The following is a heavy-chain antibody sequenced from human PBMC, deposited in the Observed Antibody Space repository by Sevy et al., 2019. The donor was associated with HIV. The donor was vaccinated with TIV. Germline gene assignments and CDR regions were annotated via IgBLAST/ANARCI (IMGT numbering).Heavy chain of an antibody. CDR2: IKSEHYSGTT. J-gene: IGHJ4*02. D-gene: IGHD3-3*01. V-gene: IGHV3-15*07. CDR1: GFTFTNAW. CDR3: ATDIGLQWGLLGARFFDS. Sequence: GGSLRLSCAASGFTFTNAWMNWVRQVPGKGLEWVGRIKSEHYSGTTDYAAPVKGRFTISKDDSDNTLYLQMNSLKTQDTAVYYCATDIGLQWGLLGARFFDSWGQGTLVTVSS.